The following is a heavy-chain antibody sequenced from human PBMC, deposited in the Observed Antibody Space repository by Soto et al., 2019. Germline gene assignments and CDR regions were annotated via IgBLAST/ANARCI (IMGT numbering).Heavy chain of an antibody. CDR3: ARGIQLWKSEEFGRIGYFDY. Sequence: KTSETLSLTCAVYCGSFSGYYWSWIRQPPGKGLEWIGEINHSGSTNYNPSLKSRVTISVDTSKNQFSLKLSSVTAADTAVYYCARGIQLWKSEEFGRIGYFDYWGQGTLVTVSS. J-gene: IGHJ4*02. D-gene: IGHD5-18*01. CDR2: INHSGST. CDR1: CGSFSGYY. V-gene: IGHV4-34*01.